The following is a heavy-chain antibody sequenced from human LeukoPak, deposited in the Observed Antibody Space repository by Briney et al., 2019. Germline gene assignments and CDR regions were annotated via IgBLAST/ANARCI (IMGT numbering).Heavy chain of an antibody. CDR3: ARDSGSEALDY. D-gene: IGHD6-25*01. CDR1: GFTFSSYG. CDR2: ISSSSSYI. V-gene: IGHV3-21*01. J-gene: IGHJ4*02. Sequence: GGSLRLSCAASGFTFSSYGMNWVRQAPGKGLEWVSSISSSSSYIYYADSVKGRFTISRDNAKNSLYLQMNSLRAEDTAVYYCARDSGSEALDYWGQGTLVTVSS.